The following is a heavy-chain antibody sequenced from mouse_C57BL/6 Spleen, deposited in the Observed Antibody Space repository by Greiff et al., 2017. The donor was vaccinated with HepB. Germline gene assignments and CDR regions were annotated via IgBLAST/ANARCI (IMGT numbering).Heavy chain of an antibody. CDR1: GYTFTSYW. J-gene: IGHJ1*03. Sequence: QVQLQQPGAELVRPGSSVKLSCKASGYTFTSYWMHWVKQRPIQGLEWIGNIDPSDSETHYNQKFKDKATLTVDKSSSTAYMQLSSLTTEDSAVYYRAREGKGKDWYFDVWGTGTTVTVSS. V-gene: IGHV1-52*01. CDR2: IDPSDSET. CDR3: AREGKGKDWYFDV.